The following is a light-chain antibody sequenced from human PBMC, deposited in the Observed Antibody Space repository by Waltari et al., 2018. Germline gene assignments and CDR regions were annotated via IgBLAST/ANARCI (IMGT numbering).Light chain of an antibody. CDR2: QDT. V-gene: IGLV3-1*01. CDR3: QTWDTSNEAI. J-gene: IGLJ1*01. Sequence: SYELTQPPSVSVSPGQTASISCSGDRLGEKFATWYQQKPGHSPVLVIYQDTKRPSGIPERFSGSNSGNTATLTISGTQALDEADYYCQTWDTSNEAIFGPGTKVTVL. CDR1: RLGEKF.